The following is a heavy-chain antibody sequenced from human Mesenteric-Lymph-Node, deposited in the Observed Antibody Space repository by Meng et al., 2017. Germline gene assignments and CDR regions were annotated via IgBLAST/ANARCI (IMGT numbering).Heavy chain of an antibody. CDR1: GGTFSSYA. V-gene: IGHV1-69*06. CDR3: ARSSGKWEPFDL. J-gene: IGHJ4*02. CDR2: IIPIFGTA. D-gene: IGHD1-26*01. Sequence: QVQLVQSGAEVTMPGSSVKVSCKASGGTFSSYAISWVRQAPGQGLEWMRGIIPIFGTANYAQKFQGRVTLIADKSTSTAYMELNSLKSEDTAVYYCARSSGKWEPFDLWGQGTLVTVSS.